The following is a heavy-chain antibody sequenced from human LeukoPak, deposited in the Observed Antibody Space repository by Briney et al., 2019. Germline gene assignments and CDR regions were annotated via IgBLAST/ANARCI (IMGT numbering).Heavy chain of an antibody. Sequence: PSETLSLTCTVSGGSVNSGRYYWSWIRQSPGKGLELIGYVSYSGSTNYNPSLKSRVTISVDTSKNQFSLKLTSVTAADTAVYYCARDTLRGHVYYYDSWGQGTLVTVSS. D-gene: IGHD5/OR15-5a*01. V-gene: IGHV4-61*01. J-gene: IGHJ5*01. CDR1: GGSVNSGRYY. CDR2: VSYSGST. CDR3: ARDTLRGHVYYYDS.